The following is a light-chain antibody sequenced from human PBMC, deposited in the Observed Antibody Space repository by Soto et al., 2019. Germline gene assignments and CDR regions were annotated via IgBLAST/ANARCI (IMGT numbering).Light chain of an antibody. J-gene: IGKJ4*01. CDR3: QQFKSYPLT. CDR2: LAS. V-gene: IGKV1-9*01. CDR1: QDINNY. Sequence: DIQLTQSPSFLSASVGDRVTITCRASQDINNYLAWYQQRPGRAPNLLISLASALQSGVPSRFSGSRYGTEFRLTISSLQPEDSATYYCQQFKSYPLTFGGGTKMEIK.